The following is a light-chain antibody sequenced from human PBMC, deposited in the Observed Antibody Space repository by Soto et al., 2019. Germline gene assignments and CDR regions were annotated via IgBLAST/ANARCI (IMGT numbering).Light chain of an antibody. CDR3: QQYYSYPIT. Sequence: AIRMTQSPSSLSASTGDRVTITCRASQGISSYLAWYQQKPGKAPKLLIYAASTLQSGVPSRFSGSGSGTDFTLTISCLQSEDFATYYCQQYYSYPITFDQATRLAIK. V-gene: IGKV1-8*01. J-gene: IGKJ5*01. CDR2: AAS. CDR1: QGISSY.